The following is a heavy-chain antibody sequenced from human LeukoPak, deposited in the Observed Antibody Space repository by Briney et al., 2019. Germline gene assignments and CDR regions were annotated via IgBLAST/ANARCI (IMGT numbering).Heavy chain of an antibody. D-gene: IGHD3-22*01. V-gene: IGHV3-23*01. CDR3: AKEVDRHFDLKY. CDR2: ISGSGGST. Sequence: GGSLRLSCAASGFTFSSYAMSWVRQAPGKGLEWVSAISGSGGSTYYVDSVKGRLTISRDNSKNTVYLQMNSLRAEDTAVYYCAKEVDRHFDLKYWGQGALVTVSS. CDR1: GFTFSSYA. J-gene: IGHJ4*02.